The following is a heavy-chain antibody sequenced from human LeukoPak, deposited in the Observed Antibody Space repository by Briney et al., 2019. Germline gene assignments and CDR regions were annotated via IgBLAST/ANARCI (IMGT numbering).Heavy chain of an antibody. CDR3: ARHEVAFSGIPNANGDGYDT. CDR2: IYYSGST. V-gene: IGHV4-38-2*02. J-gene: IGHJ5*02. CDR1: GYSINSGYY. D-gene: IGHD2-2*03. Sequence: PSETLSLTCTVSGYSINSGYYWSWIRQPPGKRLEWIGSIYYSGSTYSNPTLKSRLTISVDTSKNQISLNLTSVTAADTAVYYCARHEVAFSGIPNANGDGYDTWGQGTLVVVSS.